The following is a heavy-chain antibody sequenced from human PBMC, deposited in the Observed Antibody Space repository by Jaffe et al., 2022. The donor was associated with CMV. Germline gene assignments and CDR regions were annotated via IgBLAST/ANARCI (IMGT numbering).Heavy chain of an antibody. J-gene: IGHJ6*03. V-gene: IGHV3-48*03. Sequence: EVQLVESGGGLVQPGGSLRLSCAASGFTFSSYEMNWVRQAPGKGLEWVSYISSSGSTIYYADSVKGRFTISRDNAKNSLYLQMNSLRAEDTAVYYCARESITIFGVAGYYMDVWGKGTTVTVSS. D-gene: IGHD3-3*01. CDR3: ARESITIFGVAGYYMDV. CDR2: ISSSGSTI. CDR1: GFTFSSYE.